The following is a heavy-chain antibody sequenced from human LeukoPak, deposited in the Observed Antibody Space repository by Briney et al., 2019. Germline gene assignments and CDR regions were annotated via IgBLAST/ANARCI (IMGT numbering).Heavy chain of an antibody. D-gene: IGHD3-22*01. Sequence: GGSLRLSCAASGFTFSTYSVSWVRQAPGKGLEWVSAISGSGGSTYYADSVKGRFTISRDNSKNTLDLQMNSLRAEDTAIYYCASIIDSSRKYGMDVWGQGTTVTVSS. V-gene: IGHV3-23*01. CDR2: ISGSGGST. CDR1: GFTFSTYS. CDR3: ASIIDSSRKYGMDV. J-gene: IGHJ6*02.